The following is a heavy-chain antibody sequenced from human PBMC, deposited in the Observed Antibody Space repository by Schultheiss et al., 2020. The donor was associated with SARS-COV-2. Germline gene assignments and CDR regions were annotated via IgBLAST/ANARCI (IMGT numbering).Heavy chain of an antibody. D-gene: IGHD2-15*01. V-gene: IGHV3-23*01. CDR3: ARGDIVVVVAATVGAFDI. J-gene: IGHJ3*02. CDR2: ISGSGDST. CDR1: GFTFSNYA. Sequence: GGSLRLSCAGSGFTFSNYAMSWVRQAPGKGLEWVSSISGSGDSTYYADSVKGHVTIFRDNSKNTLYLKMNSLRAEDTAVYYCARGDIVVVVAATVGAFDIWGQGTMVTVSS.